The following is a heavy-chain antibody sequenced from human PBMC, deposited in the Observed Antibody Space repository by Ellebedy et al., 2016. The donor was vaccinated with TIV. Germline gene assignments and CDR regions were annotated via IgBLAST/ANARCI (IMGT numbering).Heavy chain of an antibody. CDR2: IDPSDSYT. Sequence: GESLKISCKGSGYSFTSYWISWVRQMHGKGLEWMGRIDPSDSYTNYSPSFQGHVTISADKSISTAYLQWSSLKASDTAMYYCASAGDYVGGFDYWGQGTLVTVSS. V-gene: IGHV5-10-1*01. J-gene: IGHJ4*02. D-gene: IGHD4-17*01. CDR3: ASAGDYVGGFDY. CDR1: GYSFTSYW.